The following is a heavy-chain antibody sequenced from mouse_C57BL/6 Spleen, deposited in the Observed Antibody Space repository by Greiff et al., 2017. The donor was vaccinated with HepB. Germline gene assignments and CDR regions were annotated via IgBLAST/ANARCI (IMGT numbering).Heavy chain of an antibody. CDR2: ISSGSSTI. D-gene: IGHD1-1*01. CDR3: ARKELRYYAMDD. Sequence: EVKLVESGGGLVKPGASLKLSCAASGFTFSDYGMHWVRQAPEKGLEWVAYISSGSSTINYADTVKGRSTISRDNAKNTLFLQMTSLRSEDTAMYYCARKELRYYAMDDWGQGTSVTVSS. J-gene: IGHJ4*01. V-gene: IGHV5-17*01. CDR1: GFTFSDYG.